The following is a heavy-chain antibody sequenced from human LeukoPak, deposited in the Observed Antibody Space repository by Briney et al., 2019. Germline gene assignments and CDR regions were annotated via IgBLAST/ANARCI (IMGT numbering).Heavy chain of an antibody. V-gene: IGHV4-39*07. J-gene: IGHJ4*02. CDR1: GGSISSSSYY. CDR3: ARGYDSSGYYPS. D-gene: IGHD3-22*01. CDR2: MYYSGST. Sequence: SETLSLTCTVSGGSISSSSYYWGWIRQPPGKGLEWIGSMYYSGSTKYNPSLKSRVTISVDTSKNQFSLKLSSVTAEDTAVYYCARGYDSSGYYPSWGQGTLVTVSS.